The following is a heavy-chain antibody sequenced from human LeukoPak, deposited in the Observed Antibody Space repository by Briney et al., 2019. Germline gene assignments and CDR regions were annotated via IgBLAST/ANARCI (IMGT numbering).Heavy chain of an antibody. V-gene: IGHV1-24*01. D-gene: IGHD4-23*01. CDR1: GGQVTDFA. CDR3: AIASDFGDNSFLDP. CDR2: FDTEIGET. J-gene: IGHJ5*02. Sequence: GASVKVSCKVSGGQVTDFAMHRVRQAPGKGLEWMGGFDTEIGETVYAQKFQGRLTLAEDTSADTAYMELSSLRSEDTALYYCAIASDFGDNSFLDPWGQGTLVTVSS.